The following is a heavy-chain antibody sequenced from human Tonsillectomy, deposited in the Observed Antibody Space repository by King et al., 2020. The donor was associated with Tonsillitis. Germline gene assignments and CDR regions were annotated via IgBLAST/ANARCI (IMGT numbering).Heavy chain of an antibody. CDR1: GYTFTDYY. Sequence: VQLVESGAEVKKPGASVKVSCKASGYTFTDYYMHWVRQAPGQGLEWMGWTNSYSGGTNYAQKFQGRVTMTRDTSISTAYMELSRLRSDDTAIYYCARDGGRGSSGWSPGAYWGQGTLVTVSS. J-gene: IGHJ4*02. D-gene: IGHD6-19*01. CDR3: ARDGGRGSSGWSPGAY. V-gene: IGHV1-2*02. CDR2: TNSYSGGT.